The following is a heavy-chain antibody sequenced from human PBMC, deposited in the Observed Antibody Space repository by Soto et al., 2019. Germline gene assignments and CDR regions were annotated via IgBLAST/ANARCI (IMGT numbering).Heavy chain of an antibody. J-gene: IGHJ5*02. V-gene: IGHV3-13*01. CDR3: ARLEIIGVNFFEH. CDR1: GFTFSDYH. D-gene: IGHD3-10*01. Sequence: EVQLVESGGGLVQPGGSLRLSCAASGFTFSDYHMHWVRQAAGKGLEWVSAIDTSGHTFYLGSVRGRFTVSRDDPRSSFYLQMSSLRTDDTAVYYCARLEIIGVNFFEHWGRGVLVTVSS. CDR2: IDTSGHT.